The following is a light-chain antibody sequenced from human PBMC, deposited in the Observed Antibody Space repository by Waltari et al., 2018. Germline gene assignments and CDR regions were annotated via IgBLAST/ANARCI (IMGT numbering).Light chain of an antibody. Sequence: SYELTQPPSLSISPGQPARPTCSGDARPTKLEYWYQQKPGQAPVLVMYEDSKRPSGIPERFSGSSSGTKATLTISGALVEDEADYYCSSTDSSGTHVVFGGGTKLTVL. V-gene: IGLV3-10*01. J-gene: IGLJ2*01. CDR2: EDS. CDR1: ARPTKL. CDR3: SSTDSSGTHVV.